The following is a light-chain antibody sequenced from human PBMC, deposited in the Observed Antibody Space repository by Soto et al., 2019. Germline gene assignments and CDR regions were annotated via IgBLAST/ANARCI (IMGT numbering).Light chain of an antibody. J-gene: IGLJ2*01. CDR2: TNS. Sequence: QSVLTQPPSASGTPGQRVTISCSGSSSNIGRNNVNWYQQLPGTAPKLLIDTNSQRPSGVPDRFSGSKSATSASLAISGLQFEDEADYYCAAWDNSLNDLVFGGGTKLTVL. CDR3: AAWDNSLNDLV. CDR1: SSNIGRNN. V-gene: IGLV1-44*01.